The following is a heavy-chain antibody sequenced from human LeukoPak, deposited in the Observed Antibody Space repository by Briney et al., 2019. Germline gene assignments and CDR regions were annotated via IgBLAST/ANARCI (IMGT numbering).Heavy chain of an antibody. CDR3: AKARWGSGYYYVKGNMDV. V-gene: IGHV4-34*01. J-gene: IGHJ6*03. CDR1: GGSFSGYY. Sequence: SETLSLTCAVSGGSFSGYYWSWIRQPPGKGLEWIGEINHSGSTNYNPSLKSQFTISVDTSRNQFSRKLSSVTAADTAVYYCAKARWGSGYYYVKGNMDVWGKGTTVTVSS. D-gene: IGHD3-22*01. CDR2: INHSGST.